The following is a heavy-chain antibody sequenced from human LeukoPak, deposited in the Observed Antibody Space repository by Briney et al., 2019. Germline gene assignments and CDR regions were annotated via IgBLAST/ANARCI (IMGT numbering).Heavy chain of an antibody. D-gene: IGHD3-3*01. CDR1: RGSISSSY. CDR2: IYYTVST. V-gene: IGHV4-59*12. J-gene: IGHJ5*02. Sequence: LETLSLTCTLSRGSISSSYWSCIRQPPGEGLGWIGYIYYTVSTNYNPSLKSRLTISVDTSKNQFSLKLSSVTAADTAVYYCARGDYYDGGGRNWFDPWGQGTLVTVSP. CDR3: ARGDYYDGGGRNWFDP.